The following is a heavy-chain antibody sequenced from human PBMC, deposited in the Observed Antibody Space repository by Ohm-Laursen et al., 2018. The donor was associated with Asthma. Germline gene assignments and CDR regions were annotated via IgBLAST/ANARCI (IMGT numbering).Heavy chain of an antibody. CDR1: GDTFNIFG. CDR3: ARVSVQLEIVDY. V-gene: IGHV3-11*06. J-gene: IGHJ4*02. CDR2: ISSSSSYT. Sequence: SLRLSCTAPGDTFNIFGNSWMAWIRQAPGKGLEWVSYISSSSSYTNYADSVKGRFTISRDNAKNSLYLQMNSLRAEDTAVYYCARVSVQLEIVDYWGQGTLVTVSS. D-gene: IGHD1-1*01.